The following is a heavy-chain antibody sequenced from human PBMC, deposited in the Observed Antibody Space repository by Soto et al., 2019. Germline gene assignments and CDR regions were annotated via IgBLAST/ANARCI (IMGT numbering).Heavy chain of an antibody. D-gene: IGHD3-10*01. CDR3: ATGNPMVRGVIYGSYYYYMDV. CDR1: GYTLTELS. V-gene: IGHV1-24*01. CDR2: FDPEDGET. J-gene: IGHJ6*03. Sequence: ASVKVSCKVSGYTLTELSMHWVRQAPGKGLEWMGGFDPEDGETIYAQKFQGRVTMTEDTSTDTAYMELSSLRSEDTAVYYCATGNPMVRGVIYGSYYYYMDVWGKGTTVTV.